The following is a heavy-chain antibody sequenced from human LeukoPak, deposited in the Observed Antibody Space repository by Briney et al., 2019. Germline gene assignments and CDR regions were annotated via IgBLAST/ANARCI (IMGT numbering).Heavy chain of an antibody. CDR2: IKQDGSEK. CDR1: GFTFSRFW. Sequence: GGSLRLSCAASGFTFSRFWMSWVRQAPGKGLEWAANIKQDGSEKYYVDSVKGRFTISRDNASNSLYLQMNSLRAEDTAVYYCVIFWCNFDYGGQGTLVSVAS. CDR3: VIFWCNFDY. V-gene: IGHV3-7*03. J-gene: IGHJ4*02. D-gene: IGHD2-21*01.